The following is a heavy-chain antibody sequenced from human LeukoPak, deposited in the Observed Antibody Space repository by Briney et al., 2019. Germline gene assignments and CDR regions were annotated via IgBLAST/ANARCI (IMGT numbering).Heavy chain of an antibody. D-gene: IGHD1-26*01. Sequence: GGSLRLSCVASGFTFSTYNMNWVRQAPGKGLEGVSSISSSSTYMYYADSVKGRFTISRDNAENSLFLQMNSLRAEDTAVYYCAKDSSGSYYHHYYFDYWGQGTLVTVSS. CDR3: AKDSSGSYYHHYYFDY. V-gene: IGHV3-21*04. CDR1: GFTFSTYN. CDR2: ISSSSTYM. J-gene: IGHJ4*02.